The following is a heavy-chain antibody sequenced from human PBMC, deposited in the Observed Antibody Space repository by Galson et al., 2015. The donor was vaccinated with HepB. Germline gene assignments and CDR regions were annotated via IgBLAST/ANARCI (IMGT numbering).Heavy chain of an antibody. CDR2: ISGSGGST. CDR1: GFTFSSYA. Sequence: SLRLSCAASGFTFSSYAMSWVRQAPGKGLEWVSAISGSGGSTYYADSVKGRFTISRDNSKNTLYLQMNSLRAEDTAVYYCAKQGSDNWNYGHYYYYMDVWGKGTTVTVSS. J-gene: IGHJ6*03. D-gene: IGHD1-7*01. CDR3: AKQGSDNWNYGHYYYYMDV. V-gene: IGHV3-23*01.